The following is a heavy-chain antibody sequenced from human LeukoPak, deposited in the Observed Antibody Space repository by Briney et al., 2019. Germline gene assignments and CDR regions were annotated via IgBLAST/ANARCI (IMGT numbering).Heavy chain of an antibody. Sequence: GASVKVSCKASGYTFTGYYMHWVRQAPGQGLEWMGWINPNSGGTNYAQKFQGWVTMTRDTSISTAYVELSRPRSDDTAVYYCARGYCSGGSCYAHDYWGQGTLVTVSS. CDR3: ARGYCSGGSCYAHDY. J-gene: IGHJ4*02. V-gene: IGHV1-2*04. CDR1: GYTFTGYY. D-gene: IGHD2-15*01. CDR2: INPNSGGT.